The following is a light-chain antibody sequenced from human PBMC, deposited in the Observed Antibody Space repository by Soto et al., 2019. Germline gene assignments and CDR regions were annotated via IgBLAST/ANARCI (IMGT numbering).Light chain of an antibody. CDR3: SSYTSSTIYV. CDR2: DVS. J-gene: IGLJ1*01. CDR1: SSDVGGYNY. V-gene: IGLV2-14*03. Sequence: QSVLTQPASVSGSPGQSITISCTGTSSDVGGYNYVSWYQQHPGKAPKLMIYDVSNRPSGVSTRFSGSKSGNTASLTISGLQAEDESDYFCSSYTSSTIYVFGTGTKLTVL.